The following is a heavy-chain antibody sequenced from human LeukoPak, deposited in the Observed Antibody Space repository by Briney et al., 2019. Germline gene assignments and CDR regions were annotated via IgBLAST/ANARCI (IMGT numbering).Heavy chain of an antibody. V-gene: IGHV3-21*01. CDR1: GFTFSSYS. Sequence: GALRLSCAASGFTFSSYSVNWVRQAPGKGLEWVSSISSSSSYIYYADSVKGRFTISRDNARNSLYLQMNSLRAEDTAVYYCASNYYGSGSYYTWGQGTLVTVSS. D-gene: IGHD3-10*01. CDR2: ISSSSSYI. CDR3: ASNYYGSGSYYT. J-gene: IGHJ5*02.